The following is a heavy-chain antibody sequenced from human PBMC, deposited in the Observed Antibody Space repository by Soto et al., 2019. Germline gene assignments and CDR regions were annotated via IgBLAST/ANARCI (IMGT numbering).Heavy chain of an antibody. V-gene: IGHV3-72*01. CDR1: GFTFSDHY. J-gene: IGHJ4*02. CDR2: SRNKANSYST. D-gene: IGHD1-26*01. Sequence: PGGSLRLSCAASGFTFSDHYMDWVRQSPGKGLEWVGRSRNKANSYSTEYAASVRGRFTVSRDDSKNSLYLQMNSLETKDTAVYYCTRGGSYHPDQWGQATQVTVSS. CDR3: TRGGSYHPDQ.